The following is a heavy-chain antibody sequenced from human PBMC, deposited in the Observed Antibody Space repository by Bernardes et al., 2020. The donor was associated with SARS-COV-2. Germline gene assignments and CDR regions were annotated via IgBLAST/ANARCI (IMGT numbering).Heavy chain of an antibody. J-gene: IGHJ6*02. D-gene: IGHD3-10*01. CDR2: INWNNGNV. CDR1: GFTFDDYG. V-gene: IGHV3-9*01. CDR3: AKDSGSGIYYYYGMDV. Sequence: GGSLRLSCAASGFTFDDYGMHWVRQAPGKGLEWVSSINWNNGNVGYADSLKGRFTISRDNAKNSLFLQMNSLRPEDTALYYCAKDSGSGIYYYYGMDVWGQGTTVTVSS.